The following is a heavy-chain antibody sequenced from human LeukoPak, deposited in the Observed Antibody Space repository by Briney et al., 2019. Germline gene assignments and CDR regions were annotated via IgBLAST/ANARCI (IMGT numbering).Heavy chain of an antibody. CDR2: IIPIFGTA. CDR3: ARDYKPPAYYYDCSGYSPRGWFDP. J-gene: IGHJ5*02. V-gene: IGHV1-69*05. Sequence: ASVKVSCKASGGTFSSYAISWVRQAPGQGLEWMGGIIPIFGTANYAQEFQGRVTITTDESTSTAYMELSSLRSEDTTVYYCARDYKPPAYYYDCSGYSPRGWFDPWGQGSLVTVSS. CDR1: GGTFSSYA. D-gene: IGHD3-22*01.